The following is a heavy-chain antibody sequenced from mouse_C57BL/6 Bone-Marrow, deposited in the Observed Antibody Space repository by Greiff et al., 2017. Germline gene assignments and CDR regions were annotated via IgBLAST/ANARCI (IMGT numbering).Heavy chain of an antibody. CDR3: TKRSGFAY. CDR1: GFNIKDDY. Sequence: VQLQQSGAELVRPGASVKLSCTASGFNIKDDYMHWVKQRPEQGLEWIGWIDPENGDTEYASKFQGKATITADTSSNTAYLQLSSLTSEDTAVYYCTKRSGFAYWGQGTLGTVSA. J-gene: IGHJ3*01. D-gene: IGHD3-2*02. V-gene: IGHV14-4*01. CDR2: IDPENGDT.